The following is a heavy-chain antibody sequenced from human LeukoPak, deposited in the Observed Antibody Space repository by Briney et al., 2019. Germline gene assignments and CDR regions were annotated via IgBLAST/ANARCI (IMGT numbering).Heavy chain of an antibody. V-gene: IGHV3-11*04. Sequence: GGSLRLSCAASGSTFSDYYMSWIRQAPGKGLEWVSYISSSGSTIYYADSVKGRFTISRDNAKKSLLLEISSLRDEDTAVYYCARDRSWDAFDIWGQGTMVIASS. CDR3: ARDRSWDAFDI. J-gene: IGHJ3*02. CDR2: ISSSGSTI. CDR1: GSTFSDYY.